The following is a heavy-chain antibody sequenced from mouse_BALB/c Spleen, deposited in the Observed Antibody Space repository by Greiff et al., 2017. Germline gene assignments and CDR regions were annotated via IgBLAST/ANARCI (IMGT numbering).Heavy chain of an antibody. Sequence: SGTVLARPGASVKMSCKASGYSFTSYWMHWVKQRPGQGLEWIGAIYPGNSDTSYNQKFKGKAKLTAVTSASTAYMELSSLTNEDSAVYYGTRHPYYYGSSAFAYWGQGTLVTVSA. CDR1: GYSFTSYW. V-gene: IGHV1-5*01. J-gene: IGHJ3*01. CDR3: TRHPYYYGSSAFAY. CDR2: IYPGNSDT. D-gene: IGHD1-1*01.